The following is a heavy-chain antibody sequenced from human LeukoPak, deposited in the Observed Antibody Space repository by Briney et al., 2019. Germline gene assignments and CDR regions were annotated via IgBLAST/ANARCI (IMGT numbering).Heavy chain of an antibody. CDR1: GFTFSSYS. CDR3: ARGDSSGYYYY. Sequence: GGSLRLSCAASGFTFSSYSMNWVRQAPGKGLEWVSSISSSSGYIYYADSVKGRFTISRDNAKNSLYLQMNSLRAEDTAVYYCARGDSSGYYYYWGQGTLVTVSS. J-gene: IGHJ4*02. D-gene: IGHD3-22*01. V-gene: IGHV3-21*01. CDR2: ISSSSGYI.